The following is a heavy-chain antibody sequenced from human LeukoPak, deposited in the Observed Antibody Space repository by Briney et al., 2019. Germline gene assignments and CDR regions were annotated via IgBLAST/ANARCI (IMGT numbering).Heavy chain of an antibody. Sequence: SETLSLTCAVSGYSISSGYYWGWIRQPPGKGLEWIGSIYHSGSTYYNPSLKSRVTISVDTSKNQFSLKLSSVTAADTAVYYCARHTPRGYYYDSSGFSVSYFGYWGQGTLVTVSS. CDR3: ARHTPRGYYYDSSGFSVSYFGY. D-gene: IGHD3-22*01. CDR2: IYHSGST. J-gene: IGHJ4*02. CDR1: GYSISSGYY. V-gene: IGHV4-38-2*01.